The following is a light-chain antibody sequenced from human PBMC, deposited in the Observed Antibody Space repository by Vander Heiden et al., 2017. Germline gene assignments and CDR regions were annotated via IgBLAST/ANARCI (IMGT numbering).Light chain of an antibody. CDR1: QSVLYRSNNKNY. V-gene: IGKV4-1*01. J-gene: IGKJ4*01. CDR2: WAS. CDR3: QQYYSTPPALT. Sequence: DIVMTQPPASLAVSLGDRATINCKSSQSVLYRSNNKNYLAWYQQKPGQPPKLLIYWASTRESGVPDRFSGSGSGTDFTLTISSLQAEDVAVYYCQQYYSTPPALTFGGGTKVEIK.